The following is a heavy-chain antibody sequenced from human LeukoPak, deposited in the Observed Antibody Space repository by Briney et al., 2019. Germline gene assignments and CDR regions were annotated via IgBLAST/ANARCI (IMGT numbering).Heavy chain of an antibody. CDR1: GFTFSRYS. CDR3: ARGSGGGSYTPVY. CDR2: ISISSNYI. D-gene: IGHD1-26*01. V-gene: IGHV3-21*01. J-gene: IGHJ4*02. Sequence: GGSLRLSCAASGFTFSRYSMNWVRQAPGKGLEWVSSISISSNYIYYADSVKGRFTISGDNAKNSLYLQVNSLRAEDTAVYYCARGSGGGSYTPVYWGQGTLVTVSS.